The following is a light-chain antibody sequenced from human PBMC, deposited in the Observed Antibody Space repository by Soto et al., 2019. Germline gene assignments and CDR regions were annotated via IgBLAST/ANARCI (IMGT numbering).Light chain of an antibody. CDR1: SSDVGGYNY. J-gene: IGLJ1*01. CDR3: SSYTSGSLYV. V-gene: IGLV2-14*01. Sequence: QSALTQPASVSGSPGQSITISCTGTSSDVGGYNYVSWYQQHPGKAPKLMIYDVSNRPSGVSNRFSGSKSGNTASLTISGLQAEDEADYYCSSYTSGSLYVFGTGTKLTVL. CDR2: DVS.